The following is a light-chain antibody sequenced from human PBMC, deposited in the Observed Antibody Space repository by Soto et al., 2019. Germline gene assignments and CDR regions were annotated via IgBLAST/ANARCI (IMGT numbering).Light chain of an antibody. CDR1: QAISNY. CDR3: QKYNSAPWT. CDR2: AAS. V-gene: IGKV1-27*01. Sequence: IQMTQSPSSLSASVGDRVTITCRASQAISNYLAWYQQKAGKVPNLLIYAASTLQSGVPSRFSGSGSGTDFTLTISSLQPEDVATYFCQKYNSAPWTFGQGTKVAIK. J-gene: IGKJ1*01.